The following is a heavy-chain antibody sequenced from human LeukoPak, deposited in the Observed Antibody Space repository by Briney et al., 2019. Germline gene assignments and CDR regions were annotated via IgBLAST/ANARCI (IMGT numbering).Heavy chain of an antibody. CDR1: GFTVSSNY. J-gene: IGHJ4*02. CDR2: IYSGGST. Sequence: GGSLRLSCAASGFTVSSNYMSWVRQAPGKGLEWVSVIYSGGSTYYADSVKGRFTISRDNSKNTLYLQMKSLRAEDTAVYYCASLYYDILTGYYNVLSYFDYWGQGTLVTVPS. CDR3: ASLYYDILTGYYNVLSYFDY. V-gene: IGHV3-66*01. D-gene: IGHD3-9*01.